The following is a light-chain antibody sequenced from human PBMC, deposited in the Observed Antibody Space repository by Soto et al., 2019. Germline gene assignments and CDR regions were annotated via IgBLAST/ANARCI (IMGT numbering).Light chain of an antibody. V-gene: IGKV1-39*01. CDR1: QSISVW. CDR3: QQSYSTPQT. J-gene: IGKJ1*01. Sequence: DIRLTQSPSTLSASGGARATLXCLASQSISVWLAWYQQKAGKAPKLLIYAASSLQSGVPSRFSGSGSGTDFTLTISSLQPEDFATYYCQQSYSTPQTFGQGTKVDIK. CDR2: AAS.